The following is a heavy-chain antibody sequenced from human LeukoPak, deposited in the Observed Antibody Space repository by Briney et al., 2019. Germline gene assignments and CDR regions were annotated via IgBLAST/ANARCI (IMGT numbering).Heavy chain of an antibody. CDR3: TRDSSRGSANGLFDY. D-gene: IGHD3-22*01. J-gene: IGHJ4*02. CDR2: IRSKANSYAT. V-gene: IGHV3-73*01. Sequence: GGSLRLSCAASGFTFSGSAMHWVRQASGKGLEWVGRIRSKANSYATAYAASVKGRFTISRDDSKNTAYLQMYSLKTEDTAVYYCTRDSSRGSANGLFDYWGKGTLVTVSS. CDR1: GFTFSGSA.